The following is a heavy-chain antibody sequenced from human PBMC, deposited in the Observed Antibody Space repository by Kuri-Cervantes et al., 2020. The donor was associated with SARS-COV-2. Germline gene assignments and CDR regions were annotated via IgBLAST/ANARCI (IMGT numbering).Heavy chain of an antibody. CDR3: ARGMVRGLIQYYYYGMDV. CDR1: GYTFTGYY. V-gene: IGHV1-2*04. CDR2: INPNSGGT. Sequence: ASVKVSCKASGYTFTGYYMHWVRQAPGQGLEWMGWINPNSGGTNYAQKFQGWVTMTRDTSISTAYMELSRLRPDDTAVCYCARGMVRGLIQYYYYGMDVWGQGTTVTVSS. J-gene: IGHJ6*02. D-gene: IGHD3-10*01.